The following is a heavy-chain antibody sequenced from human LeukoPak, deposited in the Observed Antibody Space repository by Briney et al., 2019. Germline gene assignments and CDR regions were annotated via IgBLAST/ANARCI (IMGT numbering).Heavy chain of an antibody. CDR1: GFTFDDYG. V-gene: IGHV3-20*04. J-gene: IGHJ4*02. D-gene: IGHD5-12*01. Sequence: GGSLRLSCAASGFTFDDYGMSWVRQAPGKGLEWVSGINWNGGCTGYADSVKGRFTISRDNAKNSLYLQMNSLRAEDTALYYCARASYSGYDSDYWGQGTLVTVSA. CDR3: ARASYSGYDSDY. CDR2: INWNGGCT.